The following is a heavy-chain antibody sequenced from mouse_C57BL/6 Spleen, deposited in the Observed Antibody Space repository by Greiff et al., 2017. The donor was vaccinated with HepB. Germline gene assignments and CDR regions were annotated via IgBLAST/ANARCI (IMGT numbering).Heavy chain of an antibody. V-gene: IGHV1-80*01. Sequence: QVQLQQSGAELVKPGASVKISCKASGYAFSNYWMNWVKQRPGKGLEWIGQIYPGDGDTNYNGKFKGKATLTADKYSSTAYMQLSSLTSADSAVYFCARNYGIWFAYWGQGTLVTVSA. CDR3: ARNYGIWFAY. CDR1: GYAFSNYW. J-gene: IGHJ3*01. D-gene: IGHD2-1*01. CDR2: IYPGDGDT.